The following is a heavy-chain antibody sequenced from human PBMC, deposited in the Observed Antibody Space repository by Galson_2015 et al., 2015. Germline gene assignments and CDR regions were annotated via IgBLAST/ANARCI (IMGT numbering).Heavy chain of an antibody. V-gene: IGHV3-33*01. CDR2: IWYDGSNK. J-gene: IGHJ4*02. Sequence: SLRLSCAAPGFTFSSYGMHWVRQAPGKGLEWVAVIWYDGSNKYYADSVKGRFTISRDNSKNTLYLQMNSLRAEDTAVYYCARADSGISYDSSDFDYWGQGTLVTVSS. D-gene: IGHD3-22*01. CDR1: GFTFSSYG. CDR3: ARADSGISYDSSDFDY.